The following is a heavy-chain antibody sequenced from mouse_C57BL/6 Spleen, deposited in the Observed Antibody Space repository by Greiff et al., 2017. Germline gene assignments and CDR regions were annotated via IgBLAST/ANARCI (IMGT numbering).Heavy chain of an antibody. CDR3: ARRYYGSSDWFAY. Sequence: QVQLQQPGAELVMPGASVKLSCKASGYTFTSYWMHWVKQRPGQGLEWIGEIDPSDSYTNYNQKFKGKSPLTVDKSSSTDYMQLSSLTSEDSAVYYCARRYYGSSDWFAYWGQGTLVTVSA. CDR2: IDPSDSYT. V-gene: IGHV1-69*01. CDR1: GYTFTSYW. J-gene: IGHJ3*01. D-gene: IGHD1-1*01.